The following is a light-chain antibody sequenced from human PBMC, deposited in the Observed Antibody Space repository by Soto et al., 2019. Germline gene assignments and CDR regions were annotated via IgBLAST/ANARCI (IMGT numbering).Light chain of an antibody. CDR3: QQDGSSLT. Sequence: ESVLTKSPGTLSLSPGERANLSCRASQSGSHTYLAWHQQKRGQAHRLLIYGASSRATGIPHRFSGSGSGTDFPLTISRLEPEDGAGYYCQQDGSSLTFGGWTKLEIK. J-gene: IGKJ4*01. CDR2: GAS. CDR1: QSGSHTY. V-gene: IGKV3-20*01.